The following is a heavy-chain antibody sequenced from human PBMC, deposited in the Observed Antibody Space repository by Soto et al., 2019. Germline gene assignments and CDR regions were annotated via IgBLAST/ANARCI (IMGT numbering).Heavy chain of an antibody. D-gene: IGHD2-2*01. CDR1: GYTFTNFG. V-gene: IGHV1-18*01. CDR2: ISAHTDTP. CDR3: ARVIPGVEAWFDP. Sequence: ASVKVSCNASGYTFTNFGVTWVRRAPGQGLEWMGWISAHTDTPNYAQKFQGRVTMTIDTSTSTAYMDLRSLTSDDTAVYYCARVIPGVEAWFDPWGQGTLVTVSS. J-gene: IGHJ5*02.